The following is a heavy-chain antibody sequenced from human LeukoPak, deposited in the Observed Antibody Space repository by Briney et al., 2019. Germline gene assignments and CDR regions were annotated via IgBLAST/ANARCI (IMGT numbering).Heavy chain of an antibody. V-gene: IGHV3-9*01. J-gene: IGHJ2*01. CDR2: ISWNSGTI. D-gene: IGHD3-10*01. CDR1: GFTFDDYS. Sequence: PGGSLRLSCAGSGFTFDDYSMHWVRQAPGKGLEWVSGISWNSGTITYADSVKGRFTISRENAKNSLYLQMNSLRTEDTALYYCAKGFGSGSLYWYFDLWGRGTLVTVSS. CDR3: AKGFGSGSLYWYFDL.